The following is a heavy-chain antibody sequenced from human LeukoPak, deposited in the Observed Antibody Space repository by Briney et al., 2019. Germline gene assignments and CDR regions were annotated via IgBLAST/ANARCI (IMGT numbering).Heavy chain of an antibody. CDR2: FNPSGDNT. J-gene: IGHJ5*02. D-gene: IGHD5-12*01. CDR3: ARDNSMGDSAWWFDP. Sequence: ASVKVSCKASGYTFTHNFMHWVRQAPGRGLEWMGIFNPSGDNTWYAQKFQGRVTMTRDMATSTDYMEVSSLRSEDAAVYYCARDNSMGDSAWWFDPWGQGTLVTVSS. CDR1: GYTFTHNF. V-gene: IGHV1-46*01.